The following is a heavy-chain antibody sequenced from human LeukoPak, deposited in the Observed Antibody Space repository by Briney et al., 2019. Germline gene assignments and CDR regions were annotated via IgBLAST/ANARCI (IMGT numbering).Heavy chain of an antibody. J-gene: IGHJ4*02. CDR2: IYSGGST. CDR3: ARVQDDFWSGKADC. Sequence: GGSLRLSCAASGFTVSSNYMSWVRQAPGKGLEWVSVIYSGGSTYYADSVKGRFTISRDNSKNTLYLQMNSLRAEDTAVYYCARVQDDFWSGKADCWGQGTLVTVSS. V-gene: IGHV3-53*01. CDR1: GFTVSSNY. D-gene: IGHD3-3*01.